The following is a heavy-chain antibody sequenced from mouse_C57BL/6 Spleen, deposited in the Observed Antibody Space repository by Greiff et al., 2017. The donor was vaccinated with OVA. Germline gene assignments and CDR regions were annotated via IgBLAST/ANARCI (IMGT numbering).Heavy chain of an antibody. J-gene: IGHJ1*03. V-gene: IGHV1-15*01. Sequence: VQLQQSGAELVRPGASVTLSCKASGYTFTDYDMHWVKQTPVHGLEWIGDITPETGGTAYNQKFKGKAILTADKSSSTAYMELRSLTSEDTAVYYCTRHSTVVAKYWYFDVWGTGTTVTVSS. CDR2: ITPETGGT. CDR3: TRHSTVVAKYWYFDV. D-gene: IGHD1-1*01. CDR1: GYTFTDYD.